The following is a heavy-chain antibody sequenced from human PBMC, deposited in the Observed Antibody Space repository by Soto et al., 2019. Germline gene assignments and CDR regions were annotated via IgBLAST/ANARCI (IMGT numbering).Heavy chain of an antibody. J-gene: IGHJ4*02. V-gene: IGHV4-59*01. CDR1: GGSISSYN. CDR2: IHYSGST. Sequence: SETLSLTCTVSGGSISSYNWIRIRQSPGKGLECIGYIHYSGSTNYNPSLKSRVTISVDRSKNQFSLKVSSVTAADTALYFCARAASSGTYLRVSYFDYWGQGTLVTVSS. CDR3: ARAASSGTYLRVSYFDY. D-gene: IGHD1-26*01.